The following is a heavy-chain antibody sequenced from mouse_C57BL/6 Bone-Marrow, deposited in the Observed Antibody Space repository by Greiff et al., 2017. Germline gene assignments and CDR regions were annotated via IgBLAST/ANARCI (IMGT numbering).Heavy chain of an antibody. J-gene: IGHJ2*01. Sequence: QVQLQQPGAELVKPGASVKLSCKASGYTFTSYWMHWVKQRPGQGLEWIGMIHPNSGSTNYNEKFKSKATLTVDKSSSTASMQLSSLTSEDSAVYCCESKGRYYYRSRSFFEYWGQGTTLPVSS. CDR1: GYTFTSYW. CDR3: ESKGRYYYRSRSFFEY. D-gene: IGHD1-1*01. CDR2: IHPNSGST. V-gene: IGHV1-64*01.